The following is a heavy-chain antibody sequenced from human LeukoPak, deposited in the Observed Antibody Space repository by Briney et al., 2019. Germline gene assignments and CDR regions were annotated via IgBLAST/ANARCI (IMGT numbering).Heavy chain of an antibody. V-gene: IGHV1-24*01. CDR2: FDPEDGET. Sequence: ASVKASCKVSGYTLTELSMHWVRQAPGKGLEWMGGFDPEDGETIYAQKFQGRVTMTEDTSTDTAYMELSSLRSEDTAVYYCATDPYCSSTSCYFGWGQGTLVIVSS. D-gene: IGHD2-2*01. CDR3: ATDPYCSSTSCYFG. CDR1: GYTLTELS. J-gene: IGHJ4*02.